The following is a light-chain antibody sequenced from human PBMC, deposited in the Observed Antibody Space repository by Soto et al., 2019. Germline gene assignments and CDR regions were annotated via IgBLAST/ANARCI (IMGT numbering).Light chain of an antibody. CDR1: SSTIGTNT. J-gene: IGLJ1*01. Sequence: QSVLTQPPSASGTPGQRGTISCSGSSSTIGTNTVNWYQQLPGTAPKLLIYRNNPRPSGVPDRFSGSKYGTSASRAISGLQSEDEADYYCAAWDDILNGYVFGTGTKLTVL. CDR3: AAWDDILNGYV. CDR2: RNN. V-gene: IGLV1-44*01.